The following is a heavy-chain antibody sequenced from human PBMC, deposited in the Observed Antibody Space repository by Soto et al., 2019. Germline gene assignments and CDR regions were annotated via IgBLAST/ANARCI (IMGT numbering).Heavy chain of an antibody. Sequence: EVQLVESGGGLVQPGGSLRLSCAASGFAFSAYSMNWVRQAPGRGLEWVSYISSSSGSIYYADSVKGIFTIARDNDKSYVHLQIHSVRDEDTDVYFCARGEHSNGFHFQHWGHGTLVAVSS. CDR1: GFAFSAYS. J-gene: IGHJ1*01. V-gene: IGHV3-48*02. D-gene: IGHD3-3*02. CDR3: ARGEHSNGFHFQH. CDR2: ISSSSGSI.